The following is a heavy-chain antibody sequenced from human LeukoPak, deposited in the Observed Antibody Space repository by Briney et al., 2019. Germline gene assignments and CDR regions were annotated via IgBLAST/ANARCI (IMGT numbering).Heavy chain of an antibody. CDR2: ISGSGGST. J-gene: IGHJ3*02. CDR3: ARVYQRTYYYDSSGSDAFDI. CDR1: GFTFSSYA. Sequence: PGGSLRLSCAASGFTFSSYAMSWVRQAPGKGLEWVSAISGSGGSTYYADSVKGRFTISRDNSKNTLYLQVNSLRAEDTAVYYCARVYQRTYYYDSSGSDAFDIWGQGTMVTVSS. V-gene: IGHV3-23*01. D-gene: IGHD3-22*01.